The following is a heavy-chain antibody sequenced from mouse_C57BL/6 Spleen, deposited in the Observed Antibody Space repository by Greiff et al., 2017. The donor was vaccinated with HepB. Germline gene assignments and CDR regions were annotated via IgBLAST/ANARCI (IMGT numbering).Heavy chain of an antibody. D-gene: IGHD2-5*01. CDR3: ARGGDSNYWYFDV. CDR2: IDPSDSET. Sequence: QVQLQQPGAELVRPGSSVKLSCKASGYTFTSYWMHWVKQRPIQGLEWIGNIDPSDSETHYNQKFKDKATLTVDKSSSTAHMQLSSLTSEDSAVYYCARGGDSNYWYFDVWGTGTTVTVSS. CDR1: GYTFTSYW. J-gene: IGHJ1*03. V-gene: IGHV1-52*01.